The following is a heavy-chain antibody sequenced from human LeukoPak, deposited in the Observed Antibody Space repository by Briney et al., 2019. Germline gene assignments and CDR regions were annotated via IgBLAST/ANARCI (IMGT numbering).Heavy chain of an antibody. CDR3: ARVQNGQGIVQINWFDP. CDR1: GGSISSSSYY. V-gene: IGHV4-39*07. Sequence: SETLSLTCTVSGGSISSSSYYWGWLRQPPGKGLEWFGSIYYSGSTYYNPSLKSRVTISVDTSKNQFSLKLSSVTAADTAVYYCARVQNGQGIVQINWFDPWGQGTLVTVSS. J-gene: IGHJ5*02. CDR2: IYYSGST. D-gene: IGHD1-26*01.